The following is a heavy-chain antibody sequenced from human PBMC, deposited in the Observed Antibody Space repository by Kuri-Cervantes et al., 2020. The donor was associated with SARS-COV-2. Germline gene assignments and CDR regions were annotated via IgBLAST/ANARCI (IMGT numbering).Heavy chain of an antibody. CDR3: ARAWDYYYYMDV. V-gene: IGHV4-38-2*01. J-gene: IGHJ6*03. D-gene: IGHD1-26*01. Sequence: GSLRLSCAVSGYSISSGYYWGWIRQPPGKGLEWIGSIYHSGSTYYNPSLKSRVTISVDTSKNQFSLKLSSVTAADTAVYYCARAWDYYYYMDVWGKGTTVTVSS. CDR1: GYSISSGYY. CDR2: IYHSGST.